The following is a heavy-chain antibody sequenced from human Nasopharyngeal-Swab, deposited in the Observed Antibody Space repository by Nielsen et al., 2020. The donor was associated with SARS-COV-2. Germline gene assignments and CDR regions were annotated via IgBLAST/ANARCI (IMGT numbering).Heavy chain of an antibody. CDR2: INTNTGNP. V-gene: IGHV7-4-1*02. CDR3: ARDAILWFGELLIWFDP. Sequence: WVRQAPGQGLEWMGWINTNTGNPTYAQGFTGRFVFSLDTSVSTAYLQISSLKAGDTAVYYCARDAILWFGELLIWFDPWGQGTLVTVSS. J-gene: IGHJ5*02. D-gene: IGHD3-10*01.